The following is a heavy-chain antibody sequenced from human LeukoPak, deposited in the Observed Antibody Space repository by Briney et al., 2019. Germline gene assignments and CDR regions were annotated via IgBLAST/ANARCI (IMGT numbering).Heavy chain of an antibody. Sequence: GGSLRLSCAASGFIFGDYSMNWVRQAPGKGLEWVSSISSGGSVTSYADSLRGRFTISRDNAKDSVLLQMNRLRVEDTAVYFCSREPDMDVWGKGTTVSVSS. V-gene: IGHV3-21*01. J-gene: IGHJ6*03. CDR3: SREPDMDV. CDR1: GFIFGDYS. CDR2: ISSGGSVT.